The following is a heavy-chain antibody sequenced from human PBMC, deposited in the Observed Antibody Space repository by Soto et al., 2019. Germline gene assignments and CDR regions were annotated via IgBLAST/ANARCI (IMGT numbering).Heavy chain of an antibody. Sequence: QEQLVESGGGVVQPGRSLRLSCAASGFTFSSYGMHWVRQVPGEGLEWVAVIWYDGSNEYYADSVKGRFTISRDNSKDTLYLEMNSLRAEDTAVYYCARDGGYYGAGSYFDPWGQGSLVTVSS. CDR3: ARDGGYYGAGSYFDP. V-gene: IGHV3-33*01. J-gene: IGHJ5*02. CDR1: GFTFSSYG. CDR2: IWYDGSNE. D-gene: IGHD3-10*01.